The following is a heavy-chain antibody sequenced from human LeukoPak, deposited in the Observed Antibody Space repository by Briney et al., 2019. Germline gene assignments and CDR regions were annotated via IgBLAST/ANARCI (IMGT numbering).Heavy chain of an antibody. CDR1: GFTFSTYE. CDR3: ARDGDLTPAVPFDY. D-gene: IGHD6-25*01. CDR2: ISSSGSTI. J-gene: IGHJ4*02. Sequence: PGRSLRLSCAASGFTFSTYEMNWVRQAPGKGLEWVSYISSSGSTIYYADSVKGRFTISRDNAKNSLYLQMNSLRAEDTAIYYCARDGDLTPAVPFDYWGQGTLVTVSS. V-gene: IGHV3-48*03.